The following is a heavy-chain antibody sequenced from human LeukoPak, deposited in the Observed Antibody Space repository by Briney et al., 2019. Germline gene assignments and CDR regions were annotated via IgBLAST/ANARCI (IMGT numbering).Heavy chain of an antibody. CDR1: GGSVSSYY. J-gene: IGHJ6*02. Sequence: PSETLSLTCTVSGGSVSSYYWTWIRQPAGKGLEWIGRIYTSGSTNNNPSLKSRVTMSLDTSENQLSLKLRSVTAADTAVYYCARQLGSNIAMDVWGQGTTVTVSS. CDR2: IYTSGST. V-gene: IGHV4-4*07. D-gene: IGHD1-1*01. CDR3: ARQLGSNIAMDV.